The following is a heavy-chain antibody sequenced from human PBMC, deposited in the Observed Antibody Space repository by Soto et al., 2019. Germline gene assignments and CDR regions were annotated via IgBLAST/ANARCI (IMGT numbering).Heavy chain of an antibody. J-gene: IGHJ3*02. CDR3: TRPGYGDYIDAFDI. Sequence: EVQLLASGGGLVQPGGSLKLSCAASGFNPSDFAMHWVRPAPGRGLEWVGRIRSKTNSYAAPYGASVKGRFTISRDDSKNTAFLEMNSLKAEDTAMYDCTRPGYGDYIDAFDIWGQGAMGTVSS. D-gene: IGHD4-17*01. CDR2: IRSKTNSYAA. CDR1: GFNPSDFA. V-gene: IGHV3-73*01.